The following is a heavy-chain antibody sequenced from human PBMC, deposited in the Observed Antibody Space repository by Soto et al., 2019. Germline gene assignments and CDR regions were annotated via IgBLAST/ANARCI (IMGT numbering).Heavy chain of an antibody. V-gene: IGHV4-34*01. D-gene: IGHD6-19*01. J-gene: IGHJ4*02. Sequence: SETLSLTCAVYGGSFSGYYWGWIRQPPGKGLEWIGEINHSGSTNYNPSLKSRVTISVDTSKNQFSLRLSSVTAADTAVYYCARQPYTSGAYYFDYWGQGTPVTVSS. CDR1: GGSFSGYY. CDR3: ARQPYTSGAYYFDY. CDR2: INHSGST.